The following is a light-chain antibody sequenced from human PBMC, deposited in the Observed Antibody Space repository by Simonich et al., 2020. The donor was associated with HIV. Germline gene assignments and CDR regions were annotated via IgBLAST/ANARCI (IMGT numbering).Light chain of an antibody. CDR2: EDN. CDR3: QSYDSSRDVV. Sequence: NFMLTPPHSVSESPGKTVTISCTRSSGSIASNSVQWYQQPPGSSPPTLIYEDNQRPSGVPDRFSGSIDSSSNSASLTISGLKTEDEADYYCQSYDSSRDVVFGGGTKLTVL. V-gene: IGLV6-57*01. CDR1: SGSIASNS. J-gene: IGLJ2*01.